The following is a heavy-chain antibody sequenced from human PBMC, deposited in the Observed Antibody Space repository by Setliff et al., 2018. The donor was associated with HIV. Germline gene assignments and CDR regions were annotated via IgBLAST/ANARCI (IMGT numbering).Heavy chain of an antibody. CDR3: ARGKGVGGVIITGGLDV. D-gene: IGHD3-10*01. CDR2: MNPNSGVS. Sequence: ASVKVSCKASGGTFTNVDIHWLRRATGQGLEWMGWMNPNSGVSGYGQKFQGRVTMTRDTSISTAYMELSSLTSEDTAVYYCARGKGVGGVIITGGLDVWGKGTTVTVSS. V-gene: IGHV1-8*01. J-gene: IGHJ6*04. CDR1: GGTFTNVD.